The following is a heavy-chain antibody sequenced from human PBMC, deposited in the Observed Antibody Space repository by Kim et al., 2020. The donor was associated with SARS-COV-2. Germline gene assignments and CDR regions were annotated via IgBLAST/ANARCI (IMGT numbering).Heavy chain of an antibody. V-gene: IGHV4-59*01. CDR3: ARDWVPSSTYYFYMDV. D-gene: IGHD6-13*01. J-gene: IGHJ6*03. Sequence: LKSRGTISVDTSKNQFSLKLTSVTASDTAVYYCARDWVPSSTYYFYMDVWGKGTTVTVSS.